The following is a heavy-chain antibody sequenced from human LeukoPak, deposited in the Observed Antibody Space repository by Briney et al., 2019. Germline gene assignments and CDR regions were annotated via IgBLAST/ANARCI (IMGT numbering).Heavy chain of an antibody. CDR3: SRGGKSDYDILTGYAGWFDP. V-gene: IGHV1-8*01. Sequence: ASVKVSCKASGYTFSSYDINWVRQATGQGLEWMGWMNPNRGNTGYAQKFQGRVTMTRNTSISTAYMELSSLTSEDTAVYYCSRGGKSDYDILTGYAGWFDPWGQGTLVTVSS. CDR2: MNPNRGNT. J-gene: IGHJ5*02. D-gene: IGHD3-9*01. CDR1: GYTFSSYD.